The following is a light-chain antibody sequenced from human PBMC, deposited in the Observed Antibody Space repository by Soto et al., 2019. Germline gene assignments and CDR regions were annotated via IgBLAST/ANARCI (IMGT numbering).Light chain of an antibody. CDR1: TSDVGGYDV. J-gene: IGLJ3*02. V-gene: IGLV2-23*02. Sequence: QSALTQPASVSGSPGQSITISCSGTTSDVGGYDVVSWYQQHPGKAPTLMIFEVNQRPSGVSDRFSGSKSGNTASLTISGLQAGDEADYYCCSFAGSSTFWVFGGGTKLTVL. CDR2: EVN. CDR3: CSFAGSSTFWV.